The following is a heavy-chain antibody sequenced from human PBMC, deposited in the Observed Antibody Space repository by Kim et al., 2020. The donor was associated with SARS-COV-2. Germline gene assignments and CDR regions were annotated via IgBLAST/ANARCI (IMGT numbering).Heavy chain of an antibody. J-gene: IGHJ4*02. D-gene: IGHD4-4*01. CDR3: ATAYSEHGRPHDY. V-gene: IGHV3-7*01. CDR1: GLDFSNYY. CDR2: IKSDGSDK. Sequence: GGSLRLSCAVSGLDFSNYYMSWVRQAPGKGLEWVANIKSDGSDKYYADSVRGRFTISRDNAQKSVSLEVTTVKAEDTALYYCATAYSEHGRPHDYWGQGTLVVVS.